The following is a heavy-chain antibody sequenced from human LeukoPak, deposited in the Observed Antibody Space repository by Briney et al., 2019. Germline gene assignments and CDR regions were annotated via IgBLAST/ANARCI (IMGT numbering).Heavy chain of an antibody. J-gene: IGHJ4*02. CDR3: AKDDYGDYNDY. V-gene: IGHV3-23*01. CDR2: ISGSGGST. D-gene: IGHD4-17*01. CDR1: GFTFSRYW. Sequence: PGGSLRLSCVGSGFTFSRYWLNWVRQAPGKGLEWVSAISGSGGSTYYADSVKGRFTISRDNPKNTLYLQMNSLRAEDTAVYYCAKDDYGDYNDYWGQGTLVTVSS.